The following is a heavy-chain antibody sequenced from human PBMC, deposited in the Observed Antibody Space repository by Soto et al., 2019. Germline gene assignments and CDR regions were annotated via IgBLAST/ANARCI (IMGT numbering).Heavy chain of an antibody. Sequence: PSETLSLTCTVSGGSISSSSYYWGWIRQPPGKGLEWFGSIYYSGSTYYNPSLKSRVTISVDTSKNQFSLKLRSVTAADTAVYYCARVRGGFGGLLWSYYYYGTDVGGQGTTVSVSS. CDR2: IYYSGST. J-gene: IGHJ6*01. V-gene: IGHV4-39*01. CDR1: GGSISSSSYY. D-gene: IGHD3-10*01. CDR3: ARVRGGFGGLLWSYYYYGTDV.